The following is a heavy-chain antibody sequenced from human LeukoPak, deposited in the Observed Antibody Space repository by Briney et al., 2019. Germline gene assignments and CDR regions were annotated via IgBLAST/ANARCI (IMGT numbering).Heavy chain of an antibody. J-gene: IGHJ4*02. V-gene: IGHV4-4*02. CDR3: ARVLNRGSWYGSYYFDY. Sequence: SETLSLTCAVSGGSISSSNWWSWVRQPPGKGLEWIGEIYHSGSTNYNPSLKSRVTISVDKSKNQFPLKLSSVTAADTAVYYCARVLNRGSWYGSYYFDYWGQGTLVTVSS. CDR2: IYHSGST. CDR1: GGSISSSNW. D-gene: IGHD2-15*01.